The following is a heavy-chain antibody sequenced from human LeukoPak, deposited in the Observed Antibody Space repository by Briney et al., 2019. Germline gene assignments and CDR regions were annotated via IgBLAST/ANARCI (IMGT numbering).Heavy chain of an antibody. V-gene: IGHV1-24*01. CDR1: GYTLTELS. CDR3: ATGPGDFWSGYRVY. J-gene: IGHJ4*02. CDR2: FDPEDGET. Sequence: GASVKVSCKVSGYTLTELSMHWVRPAPGKGLEWVGGFDPEDGETIYAQKFQGRVTMTEDTSTDTAYMELSSLRSEGTAVYYCATGPGDFWSGYRVYWGQGTLVTVSS. D-gene: IGHD3-3*01.